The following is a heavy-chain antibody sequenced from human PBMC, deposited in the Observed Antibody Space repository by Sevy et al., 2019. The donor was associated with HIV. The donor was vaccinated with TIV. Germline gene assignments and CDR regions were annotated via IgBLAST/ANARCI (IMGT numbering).Heavy chain of an antibody. CDR2: IYYSGST. D-gene: IGHD3-3*01. CDR3: ARHGGITIFGVVIGPVDYYGMDV. CDR1: GGSISSSSYY. Sequence: SETLSLTCTVSGGSISSSSYYWGWIRQPPGKGLEWIGSIYYSGSTYYNPSLKSRVTISVDTSKNQFSLKLSSVTAADTAVYYCARHGGITIFGVVIGPVDYYGMDVWGQWTTVTVSS. V-gene: IGHV4-39*01. J-gene: IGHJ6*02.